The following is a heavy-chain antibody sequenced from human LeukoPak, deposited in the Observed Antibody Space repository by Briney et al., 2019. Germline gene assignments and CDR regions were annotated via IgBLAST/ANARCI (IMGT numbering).Heavy chain of an antibody. CDR2: FDPEHDER. V-gene: IGHV1-24*01. J-gene: IGHJ4*02. CDR1: GYALGESS. D-gene: IGHD1-1*01. CDR3: ATGRPGSLLDY. Sequence: ASVKVCCKVSGYALGESSMHCVRQAPGTGLEWRGGFDPEHDERVYAQMLQGRVTMTEDTSTDTAYMELSSLRSEDTAVYFCATGRPGSLLDYWGQGTVVTVSS.